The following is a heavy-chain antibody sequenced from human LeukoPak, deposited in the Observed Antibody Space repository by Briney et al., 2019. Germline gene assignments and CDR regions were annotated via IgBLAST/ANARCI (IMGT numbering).Heavy chain of an antibody. J-gene: IGHJ5*02. CDR2: MSYDGSNE. CDR1: GFTFSNYA. Sequence: PGGSLRLSCAASGFTFSNYAMHWVRQAPGKGLEWVAFMSYDGSNEYYADSVKGRFTISRDNSKNTLYLQMNSLRAEDTAVYYCARSYYYGSGSYYTWGQGTLVTVSS. CDR3: ARSYYYGSGSYYT. V-gene: IGHV3-30-3*01. D-gene: IGHD3-10*01.